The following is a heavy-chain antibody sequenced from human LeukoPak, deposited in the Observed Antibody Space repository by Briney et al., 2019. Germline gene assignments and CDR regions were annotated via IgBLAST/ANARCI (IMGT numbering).Heavy chain of an antibody. CDR3: ARGRITMVRGVIIVDAFDI. CDR1: GGSISSSSYY. D-gene: IGHD3-10*01. V-gene: IGHV4-39*01. J-gene: IGHJ3*02. CDR2: IYYSGST. Sequence: SETLSLTCTVSGGSISSSSYYWGWIRQPPGKGLEWIGSIYYSGSTYYNPSLKSRVTISVDTSKNQFSLKLSSVTAADTAVYYCARGRITMVRGVIIVDAFDIWGQGTMVTVSS.